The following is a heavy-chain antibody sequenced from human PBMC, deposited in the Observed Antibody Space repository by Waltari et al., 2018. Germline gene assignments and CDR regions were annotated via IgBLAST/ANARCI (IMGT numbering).Heavy chain of an antibody. D-gene: IGHD3-22*01. CDR3: ARDSYYYDSSGYYNY. V-gene: IGHV1-18*01. J-gene: IGHJ4*02. CDR1: GYTFTSYG. CDR2: ISAYNGNT. Sequence: PGASVKVSCKASGYTFTSYGISWVRQAPGQGLEWMGWISAYNGNTNYAQKLQGRVTMTTDTSTSTAYMELRSLRSDDTAVYYCARDSYYYDSSGYYNYWGQGTLVTVSS.